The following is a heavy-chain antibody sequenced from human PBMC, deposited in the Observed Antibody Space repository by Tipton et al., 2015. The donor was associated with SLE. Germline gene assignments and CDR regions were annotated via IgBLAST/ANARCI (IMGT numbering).Heavy chain of an antibody. V-gene: IGHV3-43*01. CDR1: GFTFDDYT. J-gene: IGHJ3*02. CDR3: AKDTFRDMGAFDI. CDR2: ISWDGGST. Sequence: SLRLSCAASGFTFDDYTMPWVRQAPGKGLEWVSLISWDGGSTYYTDSVKGRFTISRDNSKNSLYLQLNSLRTEDTALYYCAKDTFRDMGAFDIWGQGTMVTVTS. D-gene: IGHD3-10*01.